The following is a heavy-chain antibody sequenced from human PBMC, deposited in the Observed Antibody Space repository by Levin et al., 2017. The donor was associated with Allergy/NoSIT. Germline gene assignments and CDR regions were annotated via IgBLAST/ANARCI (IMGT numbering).Heavy chain of an antibody. Sequence: LSLTCAASGFTFRSHAMSWVRQAPGTGLEWVSGISNSGGSTYYADSVKGRFTISRDNSKNTLYLQMNSLRAEDTAVYYCAKDTPDLSPGPYFDCWGQGTLVTVSS. J-gene: IGHJ4*02. CDR2: ISNSGGST. V-gene: IGHV3-23*01. CDR3: AKDTPDLSPGPYFDC. CDR1: GFTFRSHA.